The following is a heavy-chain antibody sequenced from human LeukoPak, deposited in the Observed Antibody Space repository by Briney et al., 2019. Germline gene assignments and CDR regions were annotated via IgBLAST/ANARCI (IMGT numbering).Heavy chain of an antibody. CDR3: ARALWFGGLPDAFDI. J-gene: IGHJ3*02. V-gene: IGHV4-59*07. D-gene: IGHD3-10*01. CDR1: GGPIRCYY. CDR2: SPYSGDT. Sequence: SGTLSLTCTVSGGPIRCYYWLWIRQSPGKGLEWIGFSPYSGDTNHHPSLESRVTMSVEMSKNQFALKMSSVTAADTAVYYCARALWFGGLPDAFDIWGQGTMVSFSS.